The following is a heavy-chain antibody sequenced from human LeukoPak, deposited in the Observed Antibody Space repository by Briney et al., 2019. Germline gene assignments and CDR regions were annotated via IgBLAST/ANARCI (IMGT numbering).Heavy chain of an antibody. J-gene: IGHJ5*02. CDR2: IIPIFGTA. CDR3: ARAQGSHDYGDYDWFDP. CDR1: GGTFGSYA. D-gene: IGHD4-17*01. V-gene: IGHV1-69*01. Sequence: ASVKVSCKASGGTFGSYAISWVRQAPGQGLEWMGGIIPIFGTANYAQKFQGRVTITADESTSTAYMELSSLRSEDTAVYYCARAQGSHDYGDYDWFDPWGQGTLVTVSS.